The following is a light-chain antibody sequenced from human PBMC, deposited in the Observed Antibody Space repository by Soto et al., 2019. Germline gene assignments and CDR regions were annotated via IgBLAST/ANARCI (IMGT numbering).Light chain of an antibody. CDR2: AAS. CDR1: QSISGY. CDR3: QHSSSMPLT. J-gene: IGKJ4*01. Sequence: DIPMTQSPSSLSASVGDRVTITCRASQSISGYLNWYQQKPGKPPELLIYAASSVYSGVPSRFSGGGSGTDFTLTINTLQPVDFATYYCQHSSSMPLTFGGGTKVEIK. V-gene: IGKV1-39*01.